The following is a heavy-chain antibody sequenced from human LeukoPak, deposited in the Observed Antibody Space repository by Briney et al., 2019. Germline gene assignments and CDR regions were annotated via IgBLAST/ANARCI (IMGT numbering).Heavy chain of an antibody. V-gene: IGHV3-49*03. Sequence: PGGSLRLSCTTYGFTFADYALSWFRQDPGKGPEWVAFIRTEAYGGTTDYGASVRGRFTISRDDSKSIAYLQMNSLNTEDTAVYYCTRTLGWRQIFDYWGRGTLVTVSS. D-gene: IGHD2-15*01. CDR3: TRTLGWRQIFDY. J-gene: IGHJ4*02. CDR2: IRTEAYGGTT. CDR1: GFTFADYA.